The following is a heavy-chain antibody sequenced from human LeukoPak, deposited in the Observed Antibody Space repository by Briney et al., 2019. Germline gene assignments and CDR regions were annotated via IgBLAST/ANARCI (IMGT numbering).Heavy chain of an antibody. CDR1: GNTFTGYY. CDR2: INPNSGGT. CDR3: ARGSDDFWSGYSPSY. V-gene: IGHV1-2*02. Sequence: ASVKVSCKASGNTFTGYYIHWVRQAPGQGLEWMGWINPNSGGTNYAQKFQGRVTMTRDTSISTAYMELSRLRSDDTAVYYCARGSDDFWSGYSPSYWGQGTLVTVSS. D-gene: IGHD3-3*01. J-gene: IGHJ4*02.